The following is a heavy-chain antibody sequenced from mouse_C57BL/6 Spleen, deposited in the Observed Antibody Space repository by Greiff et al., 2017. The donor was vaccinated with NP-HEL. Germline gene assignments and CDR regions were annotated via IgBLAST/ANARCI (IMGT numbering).Heavy chain of an antibody. Sequence: QVQLQQPGAELVRPGSSVKLSCKASGYTFTSYWMHWVKQRPIQGLEWIGNIDPSDSETHYNQKFKDKATLTVDKSSSTAYMQRSSLTSEDSAVYYCARGATVVAGDYWGQGTTLTVSS. V-gene: IGHV1-52*01. CDR3: ARGATVVAGDY. CDR2: IDPSDSET. J-gene: IGHJ2*01. D-gene: IGHD1-1*01. CDR1: GYTFTSYW.